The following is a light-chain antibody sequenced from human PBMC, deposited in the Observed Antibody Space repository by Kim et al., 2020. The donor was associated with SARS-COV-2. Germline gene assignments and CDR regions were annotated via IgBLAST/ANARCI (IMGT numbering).Light chain of an antibody. CDR2: AAS. J-gene: IGKJ4*01. CDR3: QQVYSYPIT. CDR1: QGMSTY. Sequence: APVGDRVTITCRASQGMSTYLAWYQQKPGKAPKLLMYAASTLQSGVPPRFSGSGSGTDFTLTISSLQPEDSATYYCQQVYSYPITFGGGTKVDIK. V-gene: IGKV1-9*01.